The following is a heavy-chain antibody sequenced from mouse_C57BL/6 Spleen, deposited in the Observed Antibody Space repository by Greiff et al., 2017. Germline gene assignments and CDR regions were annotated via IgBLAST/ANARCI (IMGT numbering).Heavy chain of an antibody. CDR2: IDPETGGT. J-gene: IGHJ1*03. Sequence: QVQLQQSGAELVRPGASVTLSCKASGYTFTDYEMHWVKQTPVHGLEWIGAIDPETGGTAYNQKFKGKAILTADKSSSTAYMELRSLTSEDSAVYYCTRSEDYDWYFDVWGTGTTVTVSS. CDR1: GYTFTDYE. D-gene: IGHD2-4*01. V-gene: IGHV1-15*01. CDR3: TRSEDYDWYFDV.